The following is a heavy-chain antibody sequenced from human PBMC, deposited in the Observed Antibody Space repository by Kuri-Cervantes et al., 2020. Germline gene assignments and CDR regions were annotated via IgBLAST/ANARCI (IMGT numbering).Heavy chain of an antibody. CDR3: AREGGSGSYYSP. D-gene: IGHD3-10*01. Sequence: GESLKISCAASGFTFSSYSMNWVRQAPGKGLEWVAVISYDGSNKYYADSVKGRFTISRDNAKNSLYLQMNSLRAEDTAVYYCAREGGSGSYYSPWGQGTLVTVSS. CDR1: GFTFSSYS. J-gene: IGHJ4*02. CDR2: ISYDGSNK. V-gene: IGHV3-30*03.